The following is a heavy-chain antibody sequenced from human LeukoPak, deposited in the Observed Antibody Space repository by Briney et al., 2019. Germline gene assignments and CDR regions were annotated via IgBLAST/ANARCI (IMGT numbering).Heavy chain of an antibody. J-gene: IGHJ3*02. CDR3: ARDSLRFRAFDI. Sequence: PSETVCLTCRVPGGSISSYYWSWIRQPPGKGLEWIGRNYTSGSTNYNPALQSRVTMSLDTAKDQISLNLSSVTAADTAVYYCARDSLRFRAFDIWGQGTIITVSS. CDR2: NYTSGST. V-gene: IGHV4-4*07. D-gene: IGHD3-3*01. CDR1: GGSISSYY.